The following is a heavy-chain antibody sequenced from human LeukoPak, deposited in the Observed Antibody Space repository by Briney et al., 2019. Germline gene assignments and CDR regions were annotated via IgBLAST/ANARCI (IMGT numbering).Heavy chain of an antibody. CDR2: IDPNRGGT. CDR3: ASPLAYGQQLRIFDY. Sequence: GASVKVSCQTSGYTFTDYNMHWVRQAPGQGPEWMGWIDPNRGGTNIAHRFQGRVTITRDTSISTVYMELNNLRSDDTAVYYCASPLAYGQQLRIFDYWGQGTLVTVSS. V-gene: IGHV1-2*07. J-gene: IGHJ4*02. D-gene: IGHD6-13*01. CDR1: GYTFTDYN.